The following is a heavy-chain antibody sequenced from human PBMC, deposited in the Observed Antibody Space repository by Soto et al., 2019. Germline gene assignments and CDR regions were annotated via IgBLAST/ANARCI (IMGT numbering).Heavy chain of an antibody. D-gene: IGHD6-13*01. V-gene: IGHV3-48*02. CDR2: ISSSSSTI. Sequence: EVQLVESGGGLVQPGGSLRLSCAASGFTFSSYSMNWVRQAPGKGLEWVSYISSSSSTIYYADSVKGRFTISRDNAKNSLYLQMKSLRDEDTAVYYCARDLGSSWFGYGMDVWGQGTTVTVSS. CDR3: ARDLGSSWFGYGMDV. CDR1: GFTFSSYS. J-gene: IGHJ6*02.